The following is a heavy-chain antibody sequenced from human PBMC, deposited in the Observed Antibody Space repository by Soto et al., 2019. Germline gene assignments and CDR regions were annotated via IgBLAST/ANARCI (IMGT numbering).Heavy chain of an antibody. D-gene: IGHD3-16*02. Sequence: QVQLLQSGAEVKKPGSSVNVSCKASGGTFSSYAISWVRQAPGQGLEWMGGIIPIFGTANYAQKFQGRVTITADEPTRTADMELSSLRSEDTAVYCCGSGFVSGSYRVWGYFCGMDVWGQGTTVTVSS. J-gene: IGHJ6*02. CDR1: GGTFSSYA. V-gene: IGHV1-69*01. CDR2: IIPIFGTA. CDR3: GSGFVSGSYRVWGYFCGMDV.